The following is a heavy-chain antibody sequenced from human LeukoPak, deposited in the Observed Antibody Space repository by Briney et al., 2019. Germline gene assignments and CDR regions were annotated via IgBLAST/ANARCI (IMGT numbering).Heavy chain of an antibody. V-gene: IGHV3-21*01. D-gene: IGHD4-17*01. Sequence: GGSLRLSCAASGFTFSSYSMSWVRQAPGKGLEWVSSVNSSSSYIYYADSVKGRFTISRDNAKNSLCLQMNSLRAGDTAVYYCARRLRRNYFDYWGQGTLVTVCS. CDR3: ARRLRRNYFDY. J-gene: IGHJ4*02. CDR2: VNSSSSYI. CDR1: GFTFSSYS.